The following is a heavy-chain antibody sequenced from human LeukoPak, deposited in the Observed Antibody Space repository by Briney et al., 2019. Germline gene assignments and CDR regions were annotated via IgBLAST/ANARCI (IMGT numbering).Heavy chain of an antibody. CDR3: ATDCGGFET. D-gene: IGHD6-25*01. CDR2: INIGGTNT. V-gene: IGHV3-11*01. CDR1: GFTFNDYY. Sequence: GGSLRLSCAASGFTFNDYYMSWIRQAPGKGLEWLSYINIGGTNTHYADSVKGRFTISRDNAKKSLYLEMNNLRAEDTAVYYWATDCGGFETLGQGVLVTVSS. J-gene: IGHJ5*02.